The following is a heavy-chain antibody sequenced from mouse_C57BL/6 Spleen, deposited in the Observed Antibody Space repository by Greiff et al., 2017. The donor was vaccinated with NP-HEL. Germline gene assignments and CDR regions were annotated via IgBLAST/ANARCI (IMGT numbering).Heavy chain of an antibody. Sequence: QVQLQQPGAELVRPGSSVKLSCKASGYTFTSYWMHWVKQRPIQGLEWIGNIDPSDSETHYNQKFKDKATLTVDKSSSTAYMQLSSLTSEDSAVYYCARERRWLLQDWGQGTTLTVSS. J-gene: IGHJ2*01. D-gene: IGHD2-3*01. CDR2: IDPSDSET. V-gene: IGHV1-52*01. CDR1: GYTFTSYW. CDR3: ARERRWLLQD.